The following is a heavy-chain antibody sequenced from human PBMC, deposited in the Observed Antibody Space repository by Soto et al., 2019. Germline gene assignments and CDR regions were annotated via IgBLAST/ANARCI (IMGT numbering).Heavy chain of an antibody. V-gene: IGHV1-69*13. Sequence: ASVKVSCKASGGTFSSYAISWVRQAPGQGLEWMGGIIPIFGTANYAQKFQGRVTITADESTSTAYMELSSLRSEDTAVYYCARDFSATQGADYYYGMDVWGQGTTVTLSS. D-gene: IGHD6-25*01. CDR2: IIPIFGTA. CDR3: ARDFSATQGADYYYGMDV. J-gene: IGHJ6*02. CDR1: GGTFSSYA.